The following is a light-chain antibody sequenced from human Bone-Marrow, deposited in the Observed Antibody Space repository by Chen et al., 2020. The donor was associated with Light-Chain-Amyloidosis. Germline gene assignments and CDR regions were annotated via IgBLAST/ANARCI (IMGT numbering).Light chain of an antibody. CDR3: QSADSSGTYEVI. Sequence: SYELTQQSSVSVSPRQTARITCSGDDLPTKYAYWYQQKPGQAPVLVIHRDTERPSGISERFSGSSSGTTATLTISGVQAEDEADYHCQSADSSGTYEVIFGGGTKLTVL. CDR1: DLPTKY. V-gene: IGLV3-25*03. J-gene: IGLJ2*01. CDR2: RDT.